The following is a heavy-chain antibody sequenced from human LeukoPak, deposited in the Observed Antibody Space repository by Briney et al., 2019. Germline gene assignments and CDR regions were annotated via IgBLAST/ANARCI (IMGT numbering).Heavy chain of an antibody. V-gene: IGHV3-7*03. CDR2: IKPDGSEK. J-gene: IGHJ3*02. D-gene: IGHD3-10*01. CDR1: GFTFSSYW. Sequence: GGSLRLSCAASGFTFSSYWMSWVRQAPGKGLEWVANIKPDGSEKHYVDSVKGRLTIARDNAKNSLYLQMNSLRAEDTAVYYCARGDYYGSGSYYHDASDIWGQGTMVTVSS. CDR3: ARGDYYGSGSYYHDASDI.